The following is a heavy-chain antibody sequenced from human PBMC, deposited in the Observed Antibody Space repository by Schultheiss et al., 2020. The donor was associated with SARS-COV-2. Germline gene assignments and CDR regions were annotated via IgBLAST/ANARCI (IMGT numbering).Heavy chain of an antibody. J-gene: IGHJ4*02. CDR2: IDHSGI. D-gene: IGHD3-22*01. Sequence: SETLSLTCTVSGGSISSNSYYWGWIRQPPGKGLEWIGYIDHSGIYYKSSFKSRVIISGDTSNNQFSLKLSSVTAADTAVYYCARVGSSGYYWIDYWGQGTLVTVSS. CDR3: ARVGSSGYYWIDY. CDR1: GGSISSNSYY. V-gene: IGHV4-31*03.